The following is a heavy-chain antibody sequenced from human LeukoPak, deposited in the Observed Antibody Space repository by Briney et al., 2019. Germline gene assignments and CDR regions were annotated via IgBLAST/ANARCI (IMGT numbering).Heavy chain of an antibody. D-gene: IGHD6-19*01. J-gene: IGHJ4*02. CDR1: GFTFNNYW. CDR3: VRGWLDNYFDY. V-gene: IGHV3-74*03. CDR2: INTDGSST. Sequence: GRSLRLSCVASGFTFNNYWMHWVRQAPGKGLVWVSRINTDGSSTMYADSVKGRFTISRDNAKNTLYLHMDSLRVEDTAVYYCVRGWLDNYFDYWGQGTLVTVSS.